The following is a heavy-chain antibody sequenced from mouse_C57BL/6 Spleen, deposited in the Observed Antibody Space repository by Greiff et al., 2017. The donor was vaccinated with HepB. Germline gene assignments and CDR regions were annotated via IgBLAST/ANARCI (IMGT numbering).Heavy chain of an antibody. V-gene: IGHV1-19*01. CDR1: GYTFTDYY. Sequence: VHVKQSGPVLVKPGASVKMSCKASGYTFTDYYMNWVKQSHGKSLEWIGVINPYNGGTSYNQKFKGKAPLTVDKSSSTAYMALNSLTSEDSAVYYCARRGKLPYFDVWGTGTTVTVSS. J-gene: IGHJ1*03. CDR3: ARRGKLPYFDV. D-gene: IGHD3-3*01. CDR2: INPYNGGT.